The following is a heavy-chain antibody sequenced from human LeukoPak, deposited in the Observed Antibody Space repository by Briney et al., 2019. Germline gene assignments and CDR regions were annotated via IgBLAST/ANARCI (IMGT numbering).Heavy chain of an antibody. Sequence: SGRSLRLSCAASGFSFSNFGMHWVRQAPGKGLEWVAIIWHDGSNSYYADSVKGRFTLSRDNSKNTLYLQMDSLRVEDTALYYCVRGEYSSSWHSEYFQHWGKGTLVTVSS. CDR3: VRGEYSSSWHSEYFQH. V-gene: IGHV3-33*01. D-gene: IGHD6-13*01. CDR2: IWHDGSNS. J-gene: IGHJ1*01. CDR1: GFSFSNFG.